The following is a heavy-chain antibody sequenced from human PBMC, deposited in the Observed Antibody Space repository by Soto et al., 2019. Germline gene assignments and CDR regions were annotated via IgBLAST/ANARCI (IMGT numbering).Heavy chain of an antibody. V-gene: IGHV3-30*18. D-gene: IGHD3-22*01. J-gene: IGHJ4*02. CDR2: ISYGGSNK. CDR1: GFTFSSYG. Sequence: PGGSLRLSCAASGFTFSSYGMHWVRQAPGKGLEWVAVISYGGSNKYYADSVKGRFTISRDNSKNTLDLQMNSLRAEDTAVYYCAKDQGSSGYGPLDYWGQGTLVTVSS. CDR3: AKDQGSSGYGPLDY.